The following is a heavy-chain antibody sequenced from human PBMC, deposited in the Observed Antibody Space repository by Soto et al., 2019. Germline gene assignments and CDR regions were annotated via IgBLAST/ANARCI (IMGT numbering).Heavy chain of an antibody. CDR1: GGTFSSST. D-gene: IGHD1-1*01. Sequence: QVQLVQSGAEVKKPGSSVKVSCKASGGTFSSSTISWVRQAPGQGLEWMGRIIPILGIANYAKKFQGRVTITADKSTITAYMERSSLRSEDTAVYYCARGATGSLGYWGQGTLVTVAS. J-gene: IGHJ4*02. V-gene: IGHV1-69*02. CDR2: IIPILGIA. CDR3: ARGATGSLGY.